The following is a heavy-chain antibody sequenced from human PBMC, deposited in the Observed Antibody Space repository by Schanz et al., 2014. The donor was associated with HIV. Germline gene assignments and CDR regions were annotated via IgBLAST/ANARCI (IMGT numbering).Heavy chain of an antibody. V-gene: IGHV1-2*02. CDR1: GGTFSNYA. CDR3: AREPNYSGFDS. CDR2: VNPNSGGT. Sequence: QVQLVQSGAEVKKPGSSVKVSCKASGGTFSNYAISWLRQAPGQGLEWMGWVNPNSGGTSYGKKFQGRVTRARDTSINTVYMELSRLTSDDTAVYFCAREPNYSGFDSWGHGTLVTVSS. J-gene: IGHJ5*01. D-gene: IGHD5-12*01.